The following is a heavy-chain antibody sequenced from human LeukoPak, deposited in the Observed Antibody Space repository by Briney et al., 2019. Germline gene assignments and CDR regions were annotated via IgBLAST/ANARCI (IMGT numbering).Heavy chain of an antibody. J-gene: IGHJ5*02. V-gene: IGHV4-31*03. CDR1: GGSISSGGYY. D-gene: IGHD3-10*01. CDR2: ISYSGST. CDR3: ARVRSQGKGWSDP. Sequence: PSQTLSLTCTVSGGSISSGGYYWSWIRQHPGKGLEWIGYISYSGSTYYNPSLKSRVTISVDTSKNQFSLKLSSVTAADTAVYYCARVRSQGKGWSDPWGQGTLVTVSS.